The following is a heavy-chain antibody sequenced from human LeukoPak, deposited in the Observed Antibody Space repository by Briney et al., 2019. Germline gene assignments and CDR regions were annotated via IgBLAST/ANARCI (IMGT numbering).Heavy chain of an antibody. CDR2: IYTSGST. J-gene: IGHJ2*01. Sequence: SGTLSLTCTVSGGSISSGSYYWSWIRQPAGKGLEWIGRIYTSGSTNYNPSLKSRVTISVDTSKNQFSLKLSSVTAADTAVYYCARDSCSGGSCYSSVWYFDLWGRGTLVTVSS. D-gene: IGHD2-15*01. CDR1: GGSISSGSYY. V-gene: IGHV4-61*02. CDR3: ARDSCSGGSCYSSVWYFDL.